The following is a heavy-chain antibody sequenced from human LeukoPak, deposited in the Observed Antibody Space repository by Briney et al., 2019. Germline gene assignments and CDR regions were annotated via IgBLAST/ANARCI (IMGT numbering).Heavy chain of an antibody. CDR3: VTLFQPDIVVVVAGDRFDP. Sequence: GGSLRLSCAASGFTFSSYWMSWVRQAPGKGLEWVANIKQDGSEKYYVDSVKGRFTISRDNAKNSLYLQMNSLRAEDTAVYYCVTLFQPDIVVVVAGDRFDPWGQGTLVTVSS. V-gene: IGHV3-7*01. J-gene: IGHJ5*02. D-gene: IGHD2-15*01. CDR1: GFTFSSYW. CDR2: IKQDGSEK.